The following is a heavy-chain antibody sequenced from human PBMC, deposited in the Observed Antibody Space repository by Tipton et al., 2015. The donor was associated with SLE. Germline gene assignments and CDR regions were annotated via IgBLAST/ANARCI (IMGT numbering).Heavy chain of an antibody. CDR3: ARFERIMIQFGGVTITPGGVDY. CDR2: IYHSGTT. CDR1: DYSITSSYY. J-gene: IGHJ4*02. Sequence: TLSLTCTVSDYSITSSYYWGWIRQSPGRGLEWIATIYHSGTTYYNPSLKSRVTISVDTSKNQFSRKLASVPAADTAMYYCARFERIMIQFGGVTITPGGVDYWGQGTLVTVSS. V-gene: IGHV4-38-2*02. D-gene: IGHD3-16*01.